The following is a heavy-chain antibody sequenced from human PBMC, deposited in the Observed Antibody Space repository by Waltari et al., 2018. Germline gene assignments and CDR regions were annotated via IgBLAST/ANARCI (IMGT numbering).Heavy chain of an antibody. V-gene: IGHV3-30*02. Sequence: QVQLVESGGGVVQPGGSLRLSCAASGFTFSSYGMHWVRQAPGKGLEWVAFIRYDGSNKYYADSVKGRFTISRDNSKNTLYLQMNSLRAEDTAVYYCAKDSFSGLAQEWLIDYWGQGTLVTVSS. CDR1: GFTFSSYG. J-gene: IGHJ4*02. CDR2: IRYDGSNK. D-gene: IGHD3-3*01. CDR3: AKDSFSGLAQEWLIDY.